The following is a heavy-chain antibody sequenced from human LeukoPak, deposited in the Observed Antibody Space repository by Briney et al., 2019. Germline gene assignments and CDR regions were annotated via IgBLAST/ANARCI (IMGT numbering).Heavy chain of an antibody. V-gene: IGHV3-23*01. J-gene: IGHJ4*02. CDR3: AKDRILYYYDSSGYHY. CDR1: GFTFGSYA. CDR2: ISGSGRST. Sequence: PGGSLRLSCAASGFTFGSYAMSWVRQAPGKGLEWVSAISGSGRSTYYADSVKGRFTISRDNAKNTLFLQMNILRADDTAVYYCAKDRILYYYDSSGYHYWGQGTLVTVSS. D-gene: IGHD3-22*01.